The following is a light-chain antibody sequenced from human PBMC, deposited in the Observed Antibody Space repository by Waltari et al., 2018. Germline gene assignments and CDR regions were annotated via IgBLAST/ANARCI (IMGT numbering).Light chain of an antibody. CDR3: QQYKSSPWT. CDR1: KSVNMW. Sequence: DVQMTKSPSTLSAVVGDRVSLTCRASKSVNMWLAWYQQKPGKAPRLLIYKTSTLESGVPSRFSGSGSGTDFTLTISGLQPDDFATYFCQQYKSSPWTFGQGTKLDI. CDR2: KTS. V-gene: IGKV1-5*03. J-gene: IGKJ1*01.